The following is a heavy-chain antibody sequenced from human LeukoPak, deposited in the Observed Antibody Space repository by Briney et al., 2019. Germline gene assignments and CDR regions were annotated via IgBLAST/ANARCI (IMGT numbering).Heavy chain of an antibody. V-gene: IGHV3-30*18. Sequence: GGSLRLSCAPSGFPFSSYGMHGVRHAPGKGLEGVVVMSYDGSNKYYADSMKGEVTIPRDNSKSTLYMEMDSLRAEDTAECCCAKEGGRFAFGNWFDPWGQRTLVTVSS. CDR3: AKEGGRFAFGNWFDP. CDR1: GFPFSSYG. D-gene: IGHD3-10*01. J-gene: IGHJ5*02. CDR2: MSYDGSNK.